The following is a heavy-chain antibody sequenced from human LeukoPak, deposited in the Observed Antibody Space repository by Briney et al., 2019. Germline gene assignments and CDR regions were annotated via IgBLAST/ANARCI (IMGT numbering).Heavy chain of an antibody. J-gene: IGHJ4*02. CDR3: ARELPRDGFDY. CDR1: GYTFTSYG. Sequence: GASVKVSCKASGYTFTSYGISWVRQAPGQGLEWMGWISAYNGNTNYAQKLQGRVTMTRDTSISTAYMELSRLRSDDTAVYYCARELPRDGFDYWGQGTLVTVSS. D-gene: IGHD1-26*01. CDR2: ISAYNGNT. V-gene: IGHV1-18*01.